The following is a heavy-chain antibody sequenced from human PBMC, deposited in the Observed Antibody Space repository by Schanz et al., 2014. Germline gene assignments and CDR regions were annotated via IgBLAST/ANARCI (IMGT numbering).Heavy chain of an antibody. J-gene: IGHJ4*02. V-gene: IGHV3-23*01. D-gene: IGHD3-10*01. CDR1: GFTFSAYA. CDR2: LSEGGGGT. CDR3: ARIGGSVFDY. Sequence: EVQLLESGGGLIQPGGSLRLSCAASGFTFSAYAMAWVRQAPGKGLEWVSALSEGGGGTHYADSVRGRFTISRDNAKNTLYLQMNSLRPEDTAVYYCARIGGSVFDYWAQGTLVTVSS.